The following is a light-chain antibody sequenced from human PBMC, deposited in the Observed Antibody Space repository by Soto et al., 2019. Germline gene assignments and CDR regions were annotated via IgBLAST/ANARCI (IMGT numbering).Light chain of an antibody. CDR3: SSYTSSSTLYV. Sequence: SDLTQPASLSGSPGQSITISCTGTSRDVGGYNYVSWYQQHPGKAPKLMIYEVSNRPSGVSNRFSGSKSGNTASLTISGLQAEDEADYYCSSYTSSSTLYVFGTGTKVTVL. V-gene: IGLV2-14*01. J-gene: IGLJ1*01. CDR2: EVS. CDR1: SRDVGGYNY.